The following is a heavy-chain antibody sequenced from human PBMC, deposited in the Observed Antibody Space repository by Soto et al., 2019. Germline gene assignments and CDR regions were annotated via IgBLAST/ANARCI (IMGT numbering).Heavy chain of an antibody. CDR3: XRARSNYHPYYYYGMDV. CDR2: IWYDGSNK. Sequence: GGSLRLSCAASGFTFSSYGMHWVRQAPGKGLEWVAVIWYDGSNKYYADSVKGRFTISRDNSKNTLYLQMNSLRAEDTAVYYCXRARSNYHPYYYYGMDVWGQGTTVTVSS. CDR1: GFTFSSYG. V-gene: IGHV3-33*01. J-gene: IGHJ6*02. D-gene: IGHD4-4*01.